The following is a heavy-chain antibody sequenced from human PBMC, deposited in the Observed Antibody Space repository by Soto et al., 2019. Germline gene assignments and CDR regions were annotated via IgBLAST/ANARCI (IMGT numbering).Heavy chain of an antibody. D-gene: IGHD4-4*01. CDR1: GFTFSSYG. Sequence: GGSLRLSCAASGFTFSSYGMHWVRQAPGKGLEWVAVISYDGSNKYYADSVKGRFTISRDNSKNTLYLQMNSLRAEDTAVYYCAKDGGVTTSFYFDYWGQGTLVTVSS. CDR3: AKDGGVTTSFYFDY. CDR2: ISYDGSNK. V-gene: IGHV3-30*18. J-gene: IGHJ4*02.